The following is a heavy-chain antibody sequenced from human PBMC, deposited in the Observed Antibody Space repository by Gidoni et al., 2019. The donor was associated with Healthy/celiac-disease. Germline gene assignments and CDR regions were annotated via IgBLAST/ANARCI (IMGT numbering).Heavy chain of an antibody. V-gene: IGHV4-39*01. CDR1: GGSISSSSYY. CDR3: ASRGLYSSSSAVDY. Sequence: QLQLQESGPGLVKPSETLSLTCTVSGGSISSSSYYWGWIRQPPGKGLEWIGSIYYSGSTYYNPSLKSRVTISVDTSKNQFSLKLSSVTAADTAVYYCASRGLYSSSSAVDYWGQGTLVTVSS. J-gene: IGHJ4*02. D-gene: IGHD6-6*01. CDR2: IYYSGST.